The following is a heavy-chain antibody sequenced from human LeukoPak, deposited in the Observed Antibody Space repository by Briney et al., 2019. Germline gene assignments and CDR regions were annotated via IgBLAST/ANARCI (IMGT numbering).Heavy chain of an antibody. J-gene: IGHJ4*02. CDR3: ACRPIFGGYVFDY. V-gene: IGHV4-30-4*08. D-gene: IGHD5-12*01. Sequence: PSETLSLTCTVSGGSISSGDYYWSWIRQPPGKGLEWIGYIYYSETTCYNPSLKSRVTISVDTSKNQFSLKLSSVTSSDTAVYYCACRPIFGGYVFDYWGQGTLVTVSS. CDR2: IYYSETT. CDR1: GGSISSGDYY.